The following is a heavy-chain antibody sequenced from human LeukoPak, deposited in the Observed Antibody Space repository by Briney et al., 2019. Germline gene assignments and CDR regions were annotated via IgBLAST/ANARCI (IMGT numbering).Heavy chain of an antibody. V-gene: IGHV3-21*01. CDR2: ISGSSSYI. D-gene: IGHD3-10*01. CDR1: GFTFSSYS. J-gene: IGHJ5*02. Sequence: PGGSLRLSCAASGFTFSSYSMNWVRQAPGKGLEWVSSISGSSSYIYYADSVKGRFTISRDNAKNSLYLQMNSLRAEDTAVYYCARGVGGFENWFDPWGQGTLVTVSS. CDR3: ARGVGGFENWFDP.